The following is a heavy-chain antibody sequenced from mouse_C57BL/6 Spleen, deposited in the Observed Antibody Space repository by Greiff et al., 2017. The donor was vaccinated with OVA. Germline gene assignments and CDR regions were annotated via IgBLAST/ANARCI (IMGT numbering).Heavy chain of an antibody. J-gene: IGHJ2*01. Sequence: VQLQQPGAELVKPGASVTLSCKASGYTFTSYWMHWVKQRPGPGLEWIGMIHPNSGSTNYTEPFKSKATLTVDTSSNTAYMQLSSLASEDTAVDYGERRGVYYDSSCYFDYWGQGTTLTVSS. D-gene: IGHD2-4*01. V-gene: IGHV1-64*01. CDR1: GYTFTSYW. CDR3: ERRGVYYDSSCYFDY. CDR2: IHPNSGST.